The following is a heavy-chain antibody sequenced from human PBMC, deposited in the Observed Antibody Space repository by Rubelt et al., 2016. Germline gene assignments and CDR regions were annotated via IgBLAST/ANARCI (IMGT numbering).Heavy chain of an antibody. CDR3: ARVYGSGSSFYYYYGMDV. J-gene: IGHJ6*02. V-gene: IGHV3-74*01. CDR2: INSDGSST. D-gene: IGHD3-10*01. Sequence: FPSSLFTFIIYFIHWVRQAPGNWLVWVSRINSDGSSTSYADSVKGRFTISRDNAKNTLYLQMNRLRAEDTAVYYCARVYGSGSSFYYYYGMDVWGQGTTVTVSS. CDR1: LFTFIIYF.